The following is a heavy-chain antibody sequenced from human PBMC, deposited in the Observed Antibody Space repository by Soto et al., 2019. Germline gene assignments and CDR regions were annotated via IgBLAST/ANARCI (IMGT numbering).Heavy chain of an antibody. V-gene: IGHV3-30-3*01. J-gene: IGHJ4*02. CDR2: ISYDGSNK. CDR3: ARPYSSGWYGDLDY. D-gene: IGHD6-19*01. CDR1: GFTFSSYA. Sequence: QVQLVESGGGVVQPGRSLRLSCTASGFTFSSYAMHWVRQAPGKGLEWVAVISYDGSNKYYADSVKGRFTISRDNSKNTMNLQMNILRVEYTAVYYCARPYSSGWYGDLDYWGQGTLVTVSS.